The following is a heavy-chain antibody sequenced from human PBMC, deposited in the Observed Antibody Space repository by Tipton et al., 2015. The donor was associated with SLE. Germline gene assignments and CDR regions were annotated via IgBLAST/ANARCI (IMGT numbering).Heavy chain of an antibody. CDR1: GDTIDGNTYF. D-gene: IGHD7-27*01. CDR2: ISYSGAT. Sequence: LRLSCTVSGDTIDGNTYFWDWIRQPPGKGLMLIGSISYSGATSYNPSLKSRVTISVDTSKNQFSLSLISVTAADTAVYYCARLTPWGYDYWGHGTTVSVSS. CDR3: ARLTPWGYDY. V-gene: IGHV4-39*07. J-gene: IGHJ4*03.